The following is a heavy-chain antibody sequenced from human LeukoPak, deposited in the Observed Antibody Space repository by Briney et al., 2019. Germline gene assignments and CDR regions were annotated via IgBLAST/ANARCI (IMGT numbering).Heavy chain of an antibody. D-gene: IGHD3-9*01. CDR3: ARGKEVEYDILTGYSGDAFDI. Sequence: HPSETLSLTCTVSGGSISSSNYYWGWIRQPPGKVLEWIGSIYYSGSTYYNPSLKSRVTISVDTSKKQFSLKLSSVTAADTAVYYCARGKEVEYDILTGYSGDAFDIWGQGTMVTVSS. CDR2: IYYSGST. V-gene: IGHV4-39*01. CDR1: GGSISSSNYY. J-gene: IGHJ3*02.